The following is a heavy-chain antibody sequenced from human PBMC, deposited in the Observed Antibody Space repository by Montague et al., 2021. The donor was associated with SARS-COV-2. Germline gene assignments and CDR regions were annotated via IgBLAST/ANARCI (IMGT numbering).Heavy chain of an antibody. CDR3: VRGAEEAHFAMDV. Sequence: SETLSLTCIVSGGFISDSYYWAWIRQAPGKGLEWLGGLYRSGSVXSNPSLKSRVSISVDKSKNHFSLRLTSATAAETAVYYCVRGAEEAHFAMDVWGQGTTATVSS. CDR1: GGFISDSYY. CDR2: LYRSGSV. D-gene: IGHD3-10*01. V-gene: IGHV4-39*02. J-gene: IGHJ6*02.